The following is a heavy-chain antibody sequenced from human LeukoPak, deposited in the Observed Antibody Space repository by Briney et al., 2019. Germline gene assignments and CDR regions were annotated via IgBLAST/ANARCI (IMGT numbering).Heavy chain of an antibody. CDR2: INHSGST. Sequence: SETLSLTCAVYGGSFSGYYWSWIRQPPGKGLEWIGEINHSGSTNYNPSLKSRVTISVDTSKNQFSLKLSSVTAADTAVYYCARAVRGSGSPHWGRGTLVTVSS. CDR1: GGSFSGYY. J-gene: IGHJ4*02. D-gene: IGHD3-10*01. V-gene: IGHV4-34*01. CDR3: ARAVRGSGSPH.